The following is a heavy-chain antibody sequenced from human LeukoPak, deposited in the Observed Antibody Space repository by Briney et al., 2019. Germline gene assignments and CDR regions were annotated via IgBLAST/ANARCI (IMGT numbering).Heavy chain of an antibody. CDR3: AREGGYSSSWYRLFDY. J-gene: IGHJ4*02. D-gene: IGHD6-13*01. Sequence: GGSLRLSCAASGFTFSSYAMHWVRQAPGKGLEWVAVISYDGSNKYYADSVKGRFTISRDNSKNTLYLQMNSLRAEDTAVYYCAREGGYSSSWYRLFDYWGQGTLVTVSS. CDR2: ISYDGSNK. CDR1: GFTFSSYA. V-gene: IGHV3-30-3*01.